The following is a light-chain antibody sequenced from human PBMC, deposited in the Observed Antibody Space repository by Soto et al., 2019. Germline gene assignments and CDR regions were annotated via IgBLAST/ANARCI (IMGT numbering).Light chain of an antibody. Sequence: EIVLTQSPGTLSLSPGERATLSCRARQSVSGSYLAWYQQKPGQSPRLLIYDASSRATGIPDRFSGSGSGTDFTLTISRLEPEDFAVYYCQQYANRPWTFGQGTKVESK. V-gene: IGKV3-20*01. CDR1: QSVSGSY. CDR3: QQYANRPWT. CDR2: DAS. J-gene: IGKJ1*01.